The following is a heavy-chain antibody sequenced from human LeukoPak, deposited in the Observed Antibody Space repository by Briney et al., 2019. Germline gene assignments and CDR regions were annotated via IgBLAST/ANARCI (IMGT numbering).Heavy chain of an antibody. V-gene: IGHV3-74*01. J-gene: IGHJ6*03. CDR3: ARVRAVDGYMDV. D-gene: IGHD6-19*01. CDR1: GFTFSSYW. Sequence: HPGGSLRLSCAASGFTFSSYWMHWVRQAPGKGLVWVSRINTDGSSTSYADSVKGRFTISRDNAKNTLYLQMNSLRAEDTAVYYCARVRAVDGYMDVWGKGTTVTVSS. CDR2: INTDGSST.